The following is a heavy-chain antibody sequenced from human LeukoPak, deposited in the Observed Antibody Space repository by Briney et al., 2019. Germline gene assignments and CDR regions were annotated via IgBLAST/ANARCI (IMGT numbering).Heavy chain of an antibody. J-gene: IGHJ4*02. D-gene: IGHD5-18*01. CDR2: IYYSGST. CDR3: ASPRAAMVFHVDY. V-gene: IGHV4-39*01. Sequence: SETLSLTCTVSGGSISSSSYYWGWIRQPPGKGLEWIGSIYYSGSTYYNPSLKSRVTISVDTSKNQFSLKLSSVTAADTAVYYCASPRAAMVFHVDYWGQGTLVTVSS. CDR1: GGSISSSSYY.